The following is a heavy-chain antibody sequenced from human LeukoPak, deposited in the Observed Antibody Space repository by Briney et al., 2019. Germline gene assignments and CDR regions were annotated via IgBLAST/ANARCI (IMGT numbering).Heavy chain of an antibody. Sequence: AGGSLRLSCAASGFTFSSYAMSWVRQAPGKGLEWVSAISGSGGSTYYADSVKGRFTISRDNSKNTLYLQMNSLRAEDTAVYYCVKESHFWPYFDYWGQGTLVTVSS. J-gene: IGHJ4*02. V-gene: IGHV3-23*01. CDR1: GFTFSSYA. CDR2: ISGSGGST. D-gene: IGHD3-3*02. CDR3: VKESHFWPYFDY.